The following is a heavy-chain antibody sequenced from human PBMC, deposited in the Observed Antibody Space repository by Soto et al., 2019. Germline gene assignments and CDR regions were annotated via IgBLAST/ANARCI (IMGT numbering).Heavy chain of an antibody. CDR1: GGSISSSSYY. CDR3: ARDIMGTNYYYYGMDV. V-gene: IGHV4-39*07. J-gene: IGHJ6*02. D-gene: IGHD2-8*01. CDR2: IYYSGST. Sequence: PSETLSLTCTVSGGSISSSSYYWGWIRQPPGKGLEWIGSIYYSGSTYYNPSLKSRVTISVDTSKNQFSLKLSSVTAAGTAVYYCARDIMGTNYYYYGMDVWGQGTTVT.